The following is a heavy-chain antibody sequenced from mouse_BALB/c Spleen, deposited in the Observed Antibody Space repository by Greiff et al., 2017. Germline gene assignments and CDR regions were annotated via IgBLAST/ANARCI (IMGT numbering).Heavy chain of an antibody. D-gene: IGHD2-1*01. CDR2: ISSGSSTI. J-gene: IGHJ2*01. Sequence: LVESGGGLVQPGGSRKLSCAASGFTFSSFGMHWVRQAPEKGLEWVAYISSGSSTIYYADTVKGRFTISRDNPKNTLFLQMTSLRSEDTAMYYCAREGNQGGFDDWGQGTTLTVSS. V-gene: IGHV5-17*02. CDR1: GFTFSSFG. CDR3: AREGNQGGFDD.